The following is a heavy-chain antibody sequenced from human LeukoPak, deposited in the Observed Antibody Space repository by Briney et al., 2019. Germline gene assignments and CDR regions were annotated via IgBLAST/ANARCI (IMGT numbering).Heavy chain of an antibody. CDR2: IYYSGST. Sequence: PSETLSLTCTVSGGSISSYYWSWIRQPPGKGLEWIGSIYYSGSTYYNPSLKSRVTISVDTSKNQFSLKLSSVTAADTAVYYCARHLPGRYYYYYYMDVWGKGTTVTVSS. J-gene: IGHJ6*03. CDR3: ARHLPGRYYYYYYMDV. V-gene: IGHV4-59*05. CDR1: GGSISSYY. D-gene: IGHD3-3*02.